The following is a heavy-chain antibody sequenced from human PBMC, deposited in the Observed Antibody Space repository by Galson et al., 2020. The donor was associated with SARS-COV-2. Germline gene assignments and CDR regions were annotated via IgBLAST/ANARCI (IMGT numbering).Heavy chain of an antibody. CDR2: IYYSGST. CDR1: GGSISSSSYY. V-gene: IGHV4-39*01. CDR3: VGGCGELLAGVDYYVMDV. J-gene: IGHJ6*02. Sequence: SETLSLTCTVSGGSISSSSYYWGWIRQPPGKGLEWIGSIYYSGSTYYNPSLKSRVTISVDTSKNQFSLKLSSVTAADTAVYYCVGGCGELLAGVDYYVMDVWGQGTTVTVSS. D-gene: IGHD3-10*01.